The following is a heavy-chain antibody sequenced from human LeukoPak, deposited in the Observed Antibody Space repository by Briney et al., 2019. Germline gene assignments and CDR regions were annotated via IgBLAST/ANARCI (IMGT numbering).Heavy chain of an antibody. V-gene: IGHV4-59*01. D-gene: IGHD3-16*01. CDR2: ISYSGST. CDR3: ARDSYTRSHFEDTFDI. Sequence: NPSETLSLTCTVSGGSINNYYWSWIRQPPGKGLEWIGHISYSGSTNYNPSLKSRVTISVDTSKNQFSLRLSSVTAADTAVYYCARDSYTRSHFEDTFDIWGQGTMDTVSS. J-gene: IGHJ3*02. CDR1: GGSINNYY.